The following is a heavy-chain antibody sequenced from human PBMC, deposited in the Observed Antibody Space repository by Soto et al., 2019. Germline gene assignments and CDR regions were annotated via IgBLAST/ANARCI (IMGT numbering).Heavy chain of an antibody. J-gene: IGHJ5*02. Sequence: TLRLSCAASGFTFSSYGMHWVRQAPGKGLEWVAVISYDGSNKYYADSVKARFTISRDNSKNTLYLQMNSLRAEDTAVYYCAKDRFSWYEQRPNWFDPWGQGTLVTVSS. CDR1: GFTFSSYG. CDR3: AKDRFSWYEQRPNWFDP. V-gene: IGHV3-30*18. CDR2: ISYDGSNK. D-gene: IGHD6-13*01.